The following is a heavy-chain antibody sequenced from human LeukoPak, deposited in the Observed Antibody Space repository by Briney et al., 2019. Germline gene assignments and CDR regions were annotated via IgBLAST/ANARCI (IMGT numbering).Heavy chain of an antibody. CDR1: GFTFDDYA. CDR3: ATDDGGHYYGSGSLRY. D-gene: IGHD3-10*01. CDR2: ISWNSGSI. J-gene: IGHJ4*02. V-gene: IGHV3-9*01. Sequence: GGSLRLSCAASGFTFDDYAMHWVRQAPGKGLEWVSGISWNSGSIGYADSVKGRFTISRDNAKNSLYLQMDNLRAEDTAVYYCATDDGGHYYGSGSLRYWGQGTLVTVSS.